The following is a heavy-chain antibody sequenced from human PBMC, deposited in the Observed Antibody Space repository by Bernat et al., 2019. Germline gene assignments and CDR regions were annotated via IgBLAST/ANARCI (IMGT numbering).Heavy chain of an antibody. CDR2: ISAYNGNT. D-gene: IGHD4-17*01. J-gene: IGHJ6*02. V-gene: IGHV1-18*01. CDR3: AREEGVTTVTTLDTIADILYGMDV. Sequence: QVQLVQSGAEVKKPGASVKVSCKASGYTFTSHGISWVRQAPGQGLEWMGWISAYNGNTNYAQKLQGRVTMTTDTSTRTAYMELRSLRSDDTAVYYCAREEGVTTVTTLDTIADILYGMDVRGQGTTVTVSS. CDR1: GYTFTSHG.